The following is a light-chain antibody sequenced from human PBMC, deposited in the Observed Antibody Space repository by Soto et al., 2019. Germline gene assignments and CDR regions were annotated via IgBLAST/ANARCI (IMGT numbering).Light chain of an antibody. CDR2: STS. Sequence: VLTQSPGTLSLSPGERPTLSCRASQSVDRSDIAWYQQKPGQAPRLLIYSTSIRAAGIPDRFSVSGSGTDFSLTISRLEPEDFAVYYCQHFGRSPLTFGGGTKVEIK. V-gene: IGKV3-20*01. CDR3: QHFGRSPLT. J-gene: IGKJ4*01. CDR1: QSVDRSD.